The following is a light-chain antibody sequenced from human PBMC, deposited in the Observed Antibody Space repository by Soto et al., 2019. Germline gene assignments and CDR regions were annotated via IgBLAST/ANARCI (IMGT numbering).Light chain of an antibody. Sequence: DIQMTQSPSSLSASVGDRVTITCRASQSISRYLNWYQQKLGKAPKLLIYAASSLQSGVPSRFNGGGFGTDFTLTISSLQPEDFPTYYCQQSSTTPWTFGQGTKVEVK. CDR3: QQSSTTPWT. V-gene: IGKV1-39*01. J-gene: IGKJ1*01. CDR2: AAS. CDR1: QSISRY.